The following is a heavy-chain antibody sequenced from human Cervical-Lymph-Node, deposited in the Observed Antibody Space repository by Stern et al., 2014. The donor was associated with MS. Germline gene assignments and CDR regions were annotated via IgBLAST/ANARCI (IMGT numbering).Heavy chain of an antibody. Sequence: EVQLVESEAEMKKPGESLKISCKGYGYSFTTYWIGWVRQMPGKGLEWMGMIYPGNSDTRYSPSFQGQVTISADKSISTAYLQWNSLKASDTAMYYCARHSVPSVGGMDVWGQGTTVTVSS. J-gene: IGHJ6*02. CDR2: IYPGNSDT. CDR3: ARHSVPSVGGMDV. V-gene: IGHV5-51*01. D-gene: IGHD2-2*01. CDR1: GYSFTTYW.